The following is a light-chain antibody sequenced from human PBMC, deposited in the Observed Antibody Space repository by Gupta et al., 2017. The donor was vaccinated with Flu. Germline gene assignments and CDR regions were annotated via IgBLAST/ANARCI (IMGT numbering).Light chain of an antibody. CDR2: DVS. J-gene: IGLJ1*01. CDR3: SSYTSTNTFLV. CDR1: SSDVGRSDS. Sequence: QSALTQPASVSGSPGQSITISCTGTSSDVGRSDSVSWYPPPPGKAPKLIIYDVSNRTSGVASRFSGSKSGNTASLTISGLEAEDEADYYCSSYTSTNTFLVFGPGTKLTVL. V-gene: IGLV2-14*01.